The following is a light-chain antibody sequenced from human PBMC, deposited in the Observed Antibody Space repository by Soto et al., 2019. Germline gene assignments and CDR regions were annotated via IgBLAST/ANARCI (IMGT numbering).Light chain of an antibody. J-gene: IGKJ4*01. CDR1: QSVSSY. Sequence: EIVLTQSPATLYLSREERATLSCRASQSVSSYLAWYQQKPGQAPRLLIYDASNRATGIPARFSGSGSGTDFTLTISSLEPEDFAVYYCQQRSNWPLTFGGGTKVEIK. CDR2: DAS. V-gene: IGKV3-11*01. CDR3: QQRSNWPLT.